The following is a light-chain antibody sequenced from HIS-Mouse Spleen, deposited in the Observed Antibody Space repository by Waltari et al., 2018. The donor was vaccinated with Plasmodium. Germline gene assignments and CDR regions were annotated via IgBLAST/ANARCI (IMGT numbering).Light chain of an antibody. CDR3: QQYYSYPLT. Sequence: AIRMTQSPSSFSASTGDRVPIPVPASHGITSYLAWYQQKPGKAPKLLIYAASTLQSGVPSRFSGSGSGTDFTLTISCLQSEDFATYYCQQYYSYPLTFGGGTKVEIK. J-gene: IGKJ4*01. V-gene: IGKV1-8*01. CDR2: AAS. CDR1: HGITSY.